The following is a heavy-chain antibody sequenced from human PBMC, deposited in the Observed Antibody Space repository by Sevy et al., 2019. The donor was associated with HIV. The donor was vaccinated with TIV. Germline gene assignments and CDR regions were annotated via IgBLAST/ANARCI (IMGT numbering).Heavy chain of an antibody. CDR1: GFTVNSNY. Sequence: GGSLRLSCAASGFTVNSNYMTWVRQAPGKGLEGVSCIHSDDTTYHADSVKDRFTISRDNFKNTLYLHMSSLRAEDTAVYYCARGKSGYGYALNYWGQGTLVTVSS. J-gene: IGHJ4*02. CDR3: ARGKSGYGYALNY. V-gene: IGHV3-66*01. D-gene: IGHD5-18*01. CDR2: IHSDDTT.